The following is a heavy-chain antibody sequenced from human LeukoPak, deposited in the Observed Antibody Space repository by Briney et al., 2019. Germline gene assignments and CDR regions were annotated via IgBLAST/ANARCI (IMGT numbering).Heavy chain of an antibody. V-gene: IGHV3-33*08. D-gene: IGHD3-3*01. Sequence: GGSLRLSCAASGFTFSSYGMHWVRQAPGKGLEWVAVIWYDGSNKYYADSVKGRFTISRGNSKNTLYLQMNSLRAEDTAVYYCARASITIFGVVIIRPPDYWGQGTLVTVSS. CDR3: ARASITIFGVVIIRPPDY. CDR1: GFTFSSYG. J-gene: IGHJ4*02. CDR2: IWYDGSNK.